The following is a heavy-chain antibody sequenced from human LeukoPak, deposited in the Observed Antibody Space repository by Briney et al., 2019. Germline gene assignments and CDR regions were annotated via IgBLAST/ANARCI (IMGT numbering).Heavy chain of an antibody. V-gene: IGHV3-30*04. CDR1: GFTFSSYA. D-gene: IGHD6-19*01. Sequence: GGSLRLSCAASGFTFSSYAMHWVRQAPGKGLEWVAVISYDGSNKYYADSVRGRLTISRDNSKNTLYLQMNSLRAEDTAVYYCAREAVAGTFDYWGQGTLVTVSS. J-gene: IGHJ4*02. CDR2: ISYDGSNK. CDR3: AREAVAGTFDY.